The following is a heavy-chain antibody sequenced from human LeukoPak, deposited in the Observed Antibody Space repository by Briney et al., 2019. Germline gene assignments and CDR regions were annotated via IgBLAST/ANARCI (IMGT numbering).Heavy chain of an antibody. Sequence: SETLSLTCTVSGGSISSYYWSWIRQPPGKGLEWIGYIYYSGSTNYNPSLKSRVTISVDTSKNQFSLKLSSVTAADTAVYYCARDHEYSYGYNYYYYYMDVWGKGTTVTVPS. CDR2: IYYSGST. D-gene: IGHD5-18*01. CDR3: ARDHEYSYGYNYYYYYMDV. CDR1: GGSISSYY. V-gene: IGHV4-59*01. J-gene: IGHJ6*03.